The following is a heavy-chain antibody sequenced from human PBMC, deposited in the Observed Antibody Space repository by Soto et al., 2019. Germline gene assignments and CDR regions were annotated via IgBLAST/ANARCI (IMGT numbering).Heavy chain of an antibody. CDR1: GGSISSYY. J-gene: IGHJ6*02. V-gene: IGHV4-59*08. CDR2: IYYRGST. D-gene: IGHD2-2*03. Sequence: SETLSLTCTVSGGSISSYYWSWIRQPPGKGLEWIGYIYYRGSTNYNPSLKSRVTISVATSKNQFSLKLSSVTAADTGVYYCARLNGYCLRTNCHGYYGMDVWGQGTTVT. CDR3: ARLNGYCLRTNCHGYYGMDV.